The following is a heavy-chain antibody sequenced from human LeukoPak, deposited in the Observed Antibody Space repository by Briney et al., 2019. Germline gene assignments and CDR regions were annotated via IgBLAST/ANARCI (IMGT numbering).Heavy chain of an antibody. D-gene: IGHD6-6*01. CDR2: ISGSGGST. Sequence: GGSLRLSCAASGFTFSSYAMSWVRQAPGKGLEWVSAISGSGGSTYYADSVKGRFTISRDNSKNTLYLQMSSLRAEDTAVYYCVPASIAAIDYWGQGTLVTVSS. J-gene: IGHJ4*02. V-gene: IGHV3-23*01. CDR1: GFTFSSYA. CDR3: VPASIAAIDY.